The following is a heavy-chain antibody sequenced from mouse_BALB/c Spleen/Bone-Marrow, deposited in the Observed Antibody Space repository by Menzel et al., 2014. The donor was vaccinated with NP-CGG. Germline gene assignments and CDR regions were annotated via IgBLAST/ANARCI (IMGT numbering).Heavy chain of an antibody. J-gene: IGHJ2*01. D-gene: IGHD2-3*01. CDR1: GFDFSRYW. V-gene: IGHV4-1*02. CDR2: INPESSTI. CDR3: ARLGYYGYFDY. Sequence: VQLQQSGGGLVQPGGSLKLSCAASGFDFSRYWMSWVRQAPGKGLEWIGEINPESSTINYTPSLKDKFIISRDNAKNTLYLQMSKVGSEDTALYFCARLGYYGYFDYWGQGTTLTVSS.